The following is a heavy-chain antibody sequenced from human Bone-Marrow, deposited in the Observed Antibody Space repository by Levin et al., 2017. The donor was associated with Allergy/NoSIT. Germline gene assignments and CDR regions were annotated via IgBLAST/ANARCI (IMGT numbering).Heavy chain of an antibody. D-gene: IGHD3-22*01. V-gene: IGHV3-23*01. J-gene: IGHJ4*02. CDR1: GITFSNFA. Sequence: GGSLRLSCAAPGITFSNFAMSWVRQAPSKGLEWVSSVTGSGDRIYYADSVRGRFFISRDNSKQTLSLQMNSLRVEDTAVYYCARGRHYYDYSGYWSGDKNYYFDDWGQGTLVIVSS. CDR2: VTGSGDRI. CDR3: ARGRHYYDYSGYWSGDKNYYFDD.